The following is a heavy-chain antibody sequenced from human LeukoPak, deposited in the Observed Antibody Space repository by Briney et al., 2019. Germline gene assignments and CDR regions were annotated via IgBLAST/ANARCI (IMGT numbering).Heavy chain of an antibody. CDR3: ARASDDYYYGSGSYLGRIDY. J-gene: IGHJ4*02. CDR1: GGSISSHY. V-gene: IGHV4-59*11. D-gene: IGHD3-10*01. CDR2: IYYSGST. Sequence: SETLSLTCTVSGGSISSHYWSWIRQPPGKGLEWIGYIYYSGSTNYNPSLKSRVTISVDTSKSQFPLKMSSVTAADTAVYYCARASDDYYYGSGSYLGRIDYWGQGTLVTVSS.